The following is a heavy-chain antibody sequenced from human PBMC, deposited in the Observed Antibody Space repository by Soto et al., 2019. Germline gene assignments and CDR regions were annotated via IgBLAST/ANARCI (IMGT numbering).Heavy chain of an antibody. J-gene: IGHJ6*02. CDR2: IYYSGST. Sequence: SETLSLTCTVSGCSISSGSYYWGWIRQPPGKGLEWIGSIYYSGSTYYNPSLKSRVTISVDTSKNQFSLKLSSVTAADTAVYYCARRLYYDSSGFEGGGMDIWGQGTTVTVS. D-gene: IGHD3-22*01. CDR1: GCSISSGSYY. V-gene: IGHV4-39*01. CDR3: ARRLYYDSSGFEGGGMDI.